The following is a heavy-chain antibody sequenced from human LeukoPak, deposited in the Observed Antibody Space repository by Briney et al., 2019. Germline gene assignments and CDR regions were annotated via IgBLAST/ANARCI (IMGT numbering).Heavy chain of an antibody. CDR1: GDSVSSNSAA. J-gene: IGHJ6*03. CDR3: QRENLHRVRRPGGGTKSSYSSYRAV. V-gene: IGHV6-1*01. Sequence: SQTLSLTCAISGDSVSSNSAAWNWIRQSPSRGLEWLGRTYYRSKWYNDYAVSVKSRITINPDTSKNQFSLQLNSVTPEDTAVYYWQRENLHRVRRPGGGTKSSYSSYRAVWGKGPTVPV. CDR2: TYYRSKWYN. D-gene: IGHD1-1*01.